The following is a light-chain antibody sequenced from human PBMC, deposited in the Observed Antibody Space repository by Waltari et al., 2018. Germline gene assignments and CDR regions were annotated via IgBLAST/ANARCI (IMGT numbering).Light chain of an antibody. CDR3: SSYTNRNTVV. V-gene: IGLV2-14*03. CDR2: DVP. J-gene: IGLJ2*01. Sequence: QSALTQPASVSGSPGQSITISCTGTSSDIGGYNYFSCYQQRPGKAPKLTIYDVPNRPSGVSTRFSGSKSGNTASLTISGLQAEDEADYYCSSYTNRNTVVFGGGTKLTVL. CDR1: SSDIGGYNY.